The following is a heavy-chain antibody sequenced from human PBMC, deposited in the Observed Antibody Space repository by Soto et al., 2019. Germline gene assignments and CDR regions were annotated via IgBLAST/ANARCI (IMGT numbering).Heavy chain of an antibody. J-gene: IGHJ4*02. D-gene: IGHD2-2*02. CDR2: IKQDGSEK. CDR3: ARDEVEDIVVVPAAIPVNPFDY. V-gene: IGHV3-7*03. Sequence: GGSLRLSCAASVFTFSSYWMNWVRQAPGKGLEWVANIKQDGSEKYYVDSVKGRFTISRDNAKNSLYLQMNSLRAEDTAVYYCARDEVEDIVVVPAAIPVNPFDYWGQGTLVTVSS. CDR1: VFTFSSYW.